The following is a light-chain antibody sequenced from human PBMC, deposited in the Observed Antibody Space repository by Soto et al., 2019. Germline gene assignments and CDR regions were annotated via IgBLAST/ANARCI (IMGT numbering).Light chain of an antibody. CDR1: SSDVGDYNF. CDR2: EVS. V-gene: IGLV2-14*03. Sequence: QSVLTQPASVSGSPGQSITISCTGTSSDVGDYNFVSWYQQLPGKAPKLMIYEVSQRPSGVSNRFSGSKSGNTASLTISGLLAEDEAHYYCSSHTSSSIWVFGGGTKLTVL. J-gene: IGLJ3*02. CDR3: SSHTSSSIWV.